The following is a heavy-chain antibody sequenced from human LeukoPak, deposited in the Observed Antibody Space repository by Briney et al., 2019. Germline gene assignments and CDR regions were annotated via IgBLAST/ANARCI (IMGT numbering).Heavy chain of an antibody. J-gene: IGHJ5*02. CDR3: ARDNSVGDTAWWFDP. V-gene: IGHV1-58*02. Sequence: SVKVSCKASGFTFISSAMQWVRQARGQHLEWIGWIVVGSGNTNYAQKFQGRVTMTRDMSTSTDYMELSSLRSEDTAVYYCARDNSVGDTAWWFDPWGQGTLVTVSS. D-gene: IGHD1-26*01. CDR1: GFTFISSA. CDR2: IVVGSGNT.